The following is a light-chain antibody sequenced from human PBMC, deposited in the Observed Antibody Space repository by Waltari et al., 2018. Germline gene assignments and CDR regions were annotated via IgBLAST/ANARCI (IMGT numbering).Light chain of an antibody. CDR3: QNHERLPAT. CDR1: QNIGRY. CDR2: EAS. J-gene: IGKJ1*01. Sequence: EIVFTQSPGPLSLSPGERATLSCRASQNIGRYLVWYQQKPGQAPRLLIYEASRRATGIPDRLSGSGSGTDFSLTINRLEPEDFAVYYCQNHERLPATFGQGTKVEIK. V-gene: IGKV3-20*01.